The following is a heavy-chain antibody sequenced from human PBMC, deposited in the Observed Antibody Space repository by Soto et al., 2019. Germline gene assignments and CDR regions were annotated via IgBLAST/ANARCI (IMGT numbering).Heavy chain of an antibody. CDR1: GFSLRNARMG. V-gene: IGHV2-26*01. D-gene: IGHD3-22*01. CDR2: ILSSDEK. J-gene: IGHJ6*03. CDR3: ARMLAVNYYYYYVDV. Sequence: QVTLKESGPVLVKPTETLTLPCTVSGFSLRNARMGVSWIRQPPGKALEWLAHILSSDEKSYNTSLKGRVTLSKDTSKSQVVLTMTYVDPVDTATYFCARMLAVNYYYYYVDVWGEGTTVTVSS.